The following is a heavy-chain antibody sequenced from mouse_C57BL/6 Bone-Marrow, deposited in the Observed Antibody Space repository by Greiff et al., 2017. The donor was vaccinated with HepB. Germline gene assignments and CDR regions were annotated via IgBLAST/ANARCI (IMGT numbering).Heavy chain of an antibody. D-gene: IGHD2-4*01. V-gene: IGHV14-2*01. CDR1: GFNIKDYY. CDR2: IDPEDGET. CDR3: ASRLRPKAWFAY. Sequence: EVNVVESGAELVKPGASVKLSCTASGFNIKDYYMHWVKQRTEQGLEWIGRIDPEDGETKYAPKFQGKATITADTSSNTAYLQLSSLTSEDTAVYYCASRLRPKAWFAYWGQGTLVTVSA. J-gene: IGHJ3*01.